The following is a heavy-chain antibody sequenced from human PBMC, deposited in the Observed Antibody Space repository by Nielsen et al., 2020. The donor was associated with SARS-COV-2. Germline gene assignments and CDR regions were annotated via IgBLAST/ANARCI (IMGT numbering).Heavy chain of an antibody. CDR2: INAGNGNT. V-gene: IGHV1-3*01. CDR3: ARVYGCSSTSCYTGRYYYMDV. Sequence: ASVKVSCKASGYTFTSYAMHWVRQAPGQRLEWMGWINAGNGNTKYSQKFQGRVTMTTDTSTSTAYMELRSLRSDDTAVYYCARVYGCSSTSCYTGRYYYMDVWGKGTTVTVSS. CDR1: GYTFTSYA. D-gene: IGHD2-2*02. J-gene: IGHJ6*03.